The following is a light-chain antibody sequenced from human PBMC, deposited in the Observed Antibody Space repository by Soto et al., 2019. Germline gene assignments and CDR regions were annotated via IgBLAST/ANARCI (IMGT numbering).Light chain of an antibody. CDR3: QQYNNWPPWT. CDR2: GAS. Sequence: EIVLTQSPATLSLSPGERATLSCRASQSVTANLAWYQHKPGQAPRLLVSGASTRATGVPARFSGSGSGTEFTLTISSLQSEDFAAYYCQQYNNWPPWTFGQGTKVDIK. J-gene: IGKJ1*01. V-gene: IGKV3-15*01. CDR1: QSVTAN.